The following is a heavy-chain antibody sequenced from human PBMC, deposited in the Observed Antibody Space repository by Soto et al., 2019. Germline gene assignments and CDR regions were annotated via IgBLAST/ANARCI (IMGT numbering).Heavy chain of an antibody. J-gene: IGHJ5*02. D-gene: IGHD2-2*01. Sequence: QVQLVQSGAEVKKPGASVKVSCKASGYTFTSYGISWVRQAPGQGLEWMGWISAYNGNTNYAQKLQGRVTMTTDTSKSTAYMELRSLRSDDTAVYYCARGGAIYCSSTSCYQNWFDPWGQGTLVTVSS. CDR3: ARGGAIYCSSTSCYQNWFDP. CDR2: ISAYNGNT. V-gene: IGHV1-18*01. CDR1: GYTFTSYG.